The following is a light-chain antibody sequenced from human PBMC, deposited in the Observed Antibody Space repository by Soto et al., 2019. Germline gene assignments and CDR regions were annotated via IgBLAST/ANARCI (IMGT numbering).Light chain of an antibody. Sequence: DIVMTQSQLSLPVTPGEPASISCRSSQSLLHRNGYNYLDWYLQKPGQSPQLLIYLGSNRASGVPDRFSGGGSGTDFTLTISRVEAEDVGFYYCMQALQSPTFGGGTKVDIK. CDR3: MQALQSPT. CDR1: QSLLHRNGYNY. CDR2: LGS. J-gene: IGKJ4*01. V-gene: IGKV2-28*01.